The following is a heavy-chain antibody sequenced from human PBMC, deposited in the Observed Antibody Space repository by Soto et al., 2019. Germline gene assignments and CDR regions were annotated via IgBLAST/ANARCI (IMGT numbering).Heavy chain of an antibody. CDR2: IYYSGST. CDR1: GGSISSSSYY. D-gene: IGHD1-7*01. CDR3: ARHFFGAWNYDWFDP. J-gene: IGHJ5*02. V-gene: IGHV4-39*01. Sequence: SETLSLTCTVSGGSISSSSYYWGWIRQPPGKGLEWIGSIYYSGSTYYNPSLKSRVTISVDTSKNQFSLKLSSVTAADTAVYYCARHFFGAWNYDWFDPWGQGTLVTVSS.